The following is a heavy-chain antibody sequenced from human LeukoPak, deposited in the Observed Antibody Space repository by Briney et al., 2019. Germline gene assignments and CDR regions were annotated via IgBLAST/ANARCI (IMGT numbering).Heavy chain of an antibody. V-gene: IGHV4-31*03. Sequence: PSQTLSLTCTVSGGSISSGGYYWSWIRQHPGKGLEWIGCIYYSGSTYYNPSLKSRVTISVDTSKNQFSLKLSSVTAADTAVYYCARDRLVRGVTPTLFYYYGMDVWGQGTTVTVSS. D-gene: IGHD3-10*01. CDR1: GGSISSGGYY. J-gene: IGHJ6*02. CDR2: IYYSGST. CDR3: ARDRLVRGVTPTLFYYYGMDV.